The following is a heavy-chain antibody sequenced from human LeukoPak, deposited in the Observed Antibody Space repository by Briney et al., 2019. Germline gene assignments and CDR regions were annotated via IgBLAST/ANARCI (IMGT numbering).Heavy chain of an antibody. CDR3: ARGSQSLGYCSGGSCRAKIFDY. CDR1: GGSVSSGSYY. Sequence: SETLSLTCTVSGGSVSSGSYYWSWIRQPPGKGLEWIGYIYYSGSTNYNPSLKSRVTISVDTSKNQFSLKLSSVTAADTAVYYCARGSQSLGYCSGGSCRAKIFDYWGQGTLVTVSS. J-gene: IGHJ4*02. V-gene: IGHV4-61*01. D-gene: IGHD2-15*01. CDR2: IYYSGST.